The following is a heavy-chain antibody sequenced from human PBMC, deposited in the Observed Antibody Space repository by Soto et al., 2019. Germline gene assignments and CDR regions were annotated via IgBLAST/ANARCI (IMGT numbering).Heavy chain of an antibody. Sequence: PSETLSLTCTVSGVSMTNTYWSWIRQPPGKGLECLGYIFYNGSTKYNPSLKSRVMLSVDTSKKQFYLKLSSVTAADTAVYYCARHTWMQISTWFHPWGQGTLVTVSS. CDR2: IFYNGST. CDR3: ARHTWMQISTWFHP. CDR1: GVSMTNTY. V-gene: IGHV4-59*08. J-gene: IGHJ5*02. D-gene: IGHD5-18*01.